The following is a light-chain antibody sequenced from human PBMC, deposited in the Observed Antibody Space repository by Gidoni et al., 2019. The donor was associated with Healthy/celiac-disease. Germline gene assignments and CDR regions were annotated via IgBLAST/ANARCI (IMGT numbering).Light chain of an antibody. Sequence: QSALTQPASVSWSPGQSITISCTGTSSDVGSYNLVSWYQQHPGKAPNLMIYEVSKRPSGVSNRFSGSKSGNTASLTVSGLQAEDEADYYCCSYAGTSTPWVFGGGTKLTVL. CDR2: EVS. V-gene: IGLV2-23*02. CDR3: CSYAGTSTPWV. J-gene: IGLJ3*02. CDR1: SSDVGSYNL.